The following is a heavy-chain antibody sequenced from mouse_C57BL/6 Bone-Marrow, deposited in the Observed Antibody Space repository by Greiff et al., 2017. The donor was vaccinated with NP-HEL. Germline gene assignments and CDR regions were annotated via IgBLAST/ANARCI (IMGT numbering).Heavy chain of an antibody. CDR3: NYYYGSSYLDY. CDR2: INPNNGGT. J-gene: IGHJ2*01. V-gene: IGHV1-26*01. Sequence: EVQLQQSGPELVKPGASVKISCKASGYTFTDYYMNWVKQSHGKSLEWIGDINPNNGGTSYNQKFKGKATLTVDKSSSTAYMELRSLTSEDSAVYYCNYYYGSSYLDYWGQGTTLTVSS. CDR1: GYTFTDYY. D-gene: IGHD1-1*01.